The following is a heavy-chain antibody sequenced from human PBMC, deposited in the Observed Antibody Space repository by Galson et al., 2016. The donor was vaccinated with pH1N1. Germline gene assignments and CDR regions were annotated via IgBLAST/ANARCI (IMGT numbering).Heavy chain of an antibody. V-gene: IGHV5-51*01. CDR1: GYSFSTYW. J-gene: IGHJ3*02. CDR3: AMQYDVGDYRWNAFDI. D-gene: IGHD4-17*01. Sequence: QSGAEVKKPGESLTISCKGTGYSFSTYWIAWVRQMPGEGLEWMGIIYPGDSDTRYRPSFQGQVTISADKSISTAYLQWITLRASDTAMYYCAMQYDVGDYRWNAFDIWGQGTVAFVSS. CDR2: IYPGDSDT.